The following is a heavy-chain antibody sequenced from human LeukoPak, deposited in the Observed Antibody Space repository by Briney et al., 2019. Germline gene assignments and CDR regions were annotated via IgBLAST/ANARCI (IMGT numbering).Heavy chain of an antibody. V-gene: IGHV1-18*01. J-gene: IGHJ6*03. D-gene: IGHD3-3*01. CDR2: ISAYNGNT. CDR3: ARQITIFGVDYYYYMDV. Sequence: ASVKVSCTASGYTFTSYGISWVRQAPGQGLEWMGWISAYNGNTNYAQKLQGRVTMTTDISTSTAYMELRSLRSDDTAVYYCARQITIFGVDYYYYMDVWGKGTTVTVSS. CDR1: GYTFTSYG.